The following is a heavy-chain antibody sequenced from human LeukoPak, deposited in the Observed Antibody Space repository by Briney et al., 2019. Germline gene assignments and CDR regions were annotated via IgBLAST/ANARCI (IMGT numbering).Heavy chain of an antibody. Sequence: PGGSLRLSCAASGFTFSSYAMHWVRQAPGKGLEWVAVISYDGSNKYYADSVKGRFTISRDNSKNTLYLQMNSLRAEDTAVYYCARDKGSGWYFYCGVWGQGTTVTVSS. J-gene: IGHJ6*02. V-gene: IGHV3-30-3*01. CDR1: GFTFSSYA. CDR2: ISYDGSNK. CDR3: ARDKGSGWYFYCGV. D-gene: IGHD6-19*01.